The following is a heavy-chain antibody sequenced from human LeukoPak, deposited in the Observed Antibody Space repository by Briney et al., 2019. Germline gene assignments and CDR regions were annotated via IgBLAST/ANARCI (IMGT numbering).Heavy chain of an antibody. J-gene: IGHJ4*02. CDR3: ARETSLAGFASGLGFNY. CDR2: ISGSGGNT. CDR1: GFIFSDYA. V-gene: IGHV3-23*01. Sequence: GGCLRLSCATSGFIFSDYAMTWVRQTPGKGLEWVSDISGSGGNTYYADSVKGRFTISKDTLSSTLYLQMNSLRVDDTAVYYCARETSLAGFASGLGFNYWGQGILVTVSS. D-gene: IGHD6-19*01.